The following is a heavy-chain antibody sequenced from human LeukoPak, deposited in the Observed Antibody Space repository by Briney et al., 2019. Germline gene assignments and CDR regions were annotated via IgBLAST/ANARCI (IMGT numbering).Heavy chain of an antibody. J-gene: IGHJ4*02. D-gene: IGHD2-21*01. CDR1: GYSISSGYY. CDR3: ARHRGRPYCGGDCYSPHVDY. V-gene: IGHV4-38-2*02. Sequence: SETLSLTCTVSGYSISSGYYWGWLRQPPGKGLEWIGSIYHSGSTYYNPSPKSRVTISVDTSKNQFSLKLSSVTAADTAVYYCARHRGRPYCGGDCYSPHVDYWGQGTLVTVSS. CDR2: IYHSGST.